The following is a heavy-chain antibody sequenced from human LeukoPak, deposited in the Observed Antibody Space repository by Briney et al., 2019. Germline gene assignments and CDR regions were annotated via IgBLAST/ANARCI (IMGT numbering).Heavy chain of an antibody. CDR1: GYTFTGYY. Sequence: SVKVSCKASGYTFTGYYMHWARQAPGQGLEWMGRIIPILGIANYAQKFQGRVTITADKSTSTAYMELSSLRSEDTAVYYCARESDIVVVVAATFYDAFDIWGQGTMVTVSS. D-gene: IGHD2-15*01. CDR3: ARESDIVVVVAATFYDAFDI. J-gene: IGHJ3*02. CDR2: IIPILGIA. V-gene: IGHV1-69*04.